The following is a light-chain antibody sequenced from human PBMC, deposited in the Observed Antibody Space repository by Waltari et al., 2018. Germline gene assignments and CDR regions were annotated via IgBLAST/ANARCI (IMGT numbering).Light chain of an antibody. CDR1: QSISTL. V-gene: IGKV1-5*03. CDR2: AAS. CDR3: QQYNDYLGT. J-gene: IGKJ1*01. Sequence: DIQMTQSPSTLSASVGDRVTITCRASQSISTLLAWYQQKPGKAPKLLIYAASHLESGVPSRFSGSGSGTEFTLTISSLQPDDFATYYCQQYNDYLGTFGPGTKVEI.